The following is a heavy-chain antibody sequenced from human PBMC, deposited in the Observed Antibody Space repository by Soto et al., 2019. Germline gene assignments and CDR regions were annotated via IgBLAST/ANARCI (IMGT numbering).Heavy chain of an antibody. CDR1: GGSISSYY. CDR2: IYYSGST. CDR3: ARMDTAMFIGY. V-gene: IGHV4-59*01. J-gene: IGHJ4*02. D-gene: IGHD5-18*01. Sequence: KTSETLSLTCTVSGGSISSYYWNWIRQPPGKGLEWIGYIYYSGSTNYNPPLKSRGTISVDTSKNQFSLKLSSVTAADTAVYYCARMDTAMFIGYWGQGTLVTVSS.